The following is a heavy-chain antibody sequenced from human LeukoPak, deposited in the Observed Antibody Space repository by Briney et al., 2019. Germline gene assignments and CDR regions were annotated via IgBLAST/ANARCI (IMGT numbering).Heavy chain of an antibody. Sequence: ASVKVSCKSYGYTFTSYFMHWVRQAPGQGLEWMGIINPSGGSTNYAQKFQGRVTMTRDTSTSTVYMELSRLRSEDTAVYYCARGWGGYYFDYWGQGTLVTVSS. CDR3: ARGWGGYYFDY. CDR1: GYTFTSYF. V-gene: IGHV1-46*01. J-gene: IGHJ4*02. CDR2: INPSGGST. D-gene: IGHD3-3*01.